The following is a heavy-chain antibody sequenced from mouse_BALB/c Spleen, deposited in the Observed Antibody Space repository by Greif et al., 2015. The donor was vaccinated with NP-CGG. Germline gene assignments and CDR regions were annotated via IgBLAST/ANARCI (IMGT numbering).Heavy chain of an antibody. CDR1: GYTFTDYY. CDR2: IYPGSGNT. D-gene: IGHD4-1*01. V-gene: IGHV1-84*02. CDR3: ARRTGTEAMDY. J-gene: IGHJ4*01. Sequence: QVQLQQPGPELVKPGASVKISCKASGYTFTDYYINWVKQKPGQGLEWIGWIYPGSGNTKYNEKFKGKATLTVDTSSSTAYMQLSSLTSEDTAVYFCARRTGTEAMDYWGQGISVTVSS.